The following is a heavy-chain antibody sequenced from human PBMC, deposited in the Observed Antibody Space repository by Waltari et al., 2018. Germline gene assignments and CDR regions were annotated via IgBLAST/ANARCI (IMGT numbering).Heavy chain of an antibody. CDR2: ISSSSSYI. V-gene: IGHV3-21*01. D-gene: IGHD3-10*01. CDR1: GFTFSSYS. Sequence: EVQLVESGGGLVKPGGSLRLSCAASGFTFSSYSMNWVRQAPGKGLEWVSSISSSSSYIYYADSVKCRFTISRDNAKNSLYLQMNSLRAEDTAVYYCARDGEGITMVRGVMSAFDIWGQGTMVTVSS. J-gene: IGHJ3*02. CDR3: ARDGEGITMVRGVMSAFDI.